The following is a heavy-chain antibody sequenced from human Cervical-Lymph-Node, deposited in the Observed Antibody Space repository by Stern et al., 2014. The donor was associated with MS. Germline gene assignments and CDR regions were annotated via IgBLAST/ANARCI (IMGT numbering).Heavy chain of an antibody. Sequence: QDQLVQSGAEVKKPGASVKVSCKASGYTFTSYFIHWVREAPGQGLEWLGLINPSTETATYAQRFQGRVTVTSDTSTSTVYMQLSSLRSDDTAVYYCTRGFLHYDSGPERDWGQGTLVTVS. CDR3: TRGFLHYDSGPERD. CDR2: INPSTETA. J-gene: IGHJ4*02. V-gene: IGHV1-46*01. CDR1: GYTFTSYF. D-gene: IGHD3-22*01.